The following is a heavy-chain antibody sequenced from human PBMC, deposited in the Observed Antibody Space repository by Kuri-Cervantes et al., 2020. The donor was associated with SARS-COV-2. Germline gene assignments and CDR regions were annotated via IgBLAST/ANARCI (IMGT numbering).Heavy chain of an antibody. D-gene: IGHD2-2*01. CDR1: GYSISSGYY. J-gene: IGHJ3*02. Sequence: ESLKISCAVSGYSISSGYYWGWIRQPPGKGLEWIGSIYYSGSTYYNPSLKSRVTISVDTSKNQFSLKLSSVTAADTAVYYCARGGAGYCSSTSCYLAFDIWGQGTMVTVSS. CDR2: IYYSGST. CDR3: ARGGAGYCSSTSCYLAFDI. V-gene: IGHV4-38-2*01.